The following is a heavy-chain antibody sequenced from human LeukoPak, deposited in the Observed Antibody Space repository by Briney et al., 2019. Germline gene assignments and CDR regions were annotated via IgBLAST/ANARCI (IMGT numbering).Heavy chain of an antibody. V-gene: IGHV3-30*18. D-gene: IGHD3-22*01. J-gene: IGHJ4*02. CDR3: AKDGLNYYDSSGYYPDY. CDR1: GFTFSSYG. Sequence: GGSLRLSCAASGFTFSSYGMHWVRQAPGKGLEWVAVISYDGSNKYYADSVKGRFTISRDNSKNTLYLQMNSLRAEDTAVYYCAKDGLNYYDSSGYYPDYWGQGTLVTVSS. CDR2: ISYDGSNK.